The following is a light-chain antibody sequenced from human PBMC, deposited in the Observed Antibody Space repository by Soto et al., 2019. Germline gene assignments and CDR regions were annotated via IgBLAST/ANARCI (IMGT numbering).Light chain of an antibody. V-gene: IGKV3-20*01. CDR2: GAS. Sequence: VLTKSPSTLSLSPGERATLSCRASQSVSSSYLAWYQQKPGQAPRLLTYGASSRATGIPDRFSGSGSGTDFTLTISRLEPEDCAVYYCQQYGSSPQTSAQGTK. J-gene: IGKJ1*01. CDR3: QQYGSSPQT. CDR1: QSVSSSY.